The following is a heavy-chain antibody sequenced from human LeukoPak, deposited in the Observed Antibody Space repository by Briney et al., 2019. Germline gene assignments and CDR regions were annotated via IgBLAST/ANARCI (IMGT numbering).Heavy chain of an antibody. CDR2: INAGNGNT. D-gene: IGHD2-15*01. J-gene: IGHJ5*02. Sequence: ASVKVSCKASGYTFTSYAMHWVRQAPGQRLEWMGWINAGNGNTKYSQKFQGRVTITRDTSASTAYMELSSLRSEDTAVYYCARLGEDLAVGVAGYWFDPWGQGTLVTVSS. CDR3: ARLGEDLAVGVAGYWFDP. CDR1: GYTFTSYA. V-gene: IGHV1-3*01.